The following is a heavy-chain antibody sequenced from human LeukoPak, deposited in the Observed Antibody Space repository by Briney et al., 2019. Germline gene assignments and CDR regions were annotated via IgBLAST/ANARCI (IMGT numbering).Heavy chain of an antibody. J-gene: IGHJ4*02. Sequence: GGSLRLSCAASGFTFSSYWMHWVRQAPGKGLVWVSRISTDGTYTEYADSVKGRFTISRDNAKDTLYLQMNSLRAEDTAVYYCAKDDPFRYYFDYWGQGTLVTVSS. CDR1: GFTFSSYW. CDR3: AKDDPFRYYFDY. V-gene: IGHV3-74*03. CDR2: ISTDGTYT.